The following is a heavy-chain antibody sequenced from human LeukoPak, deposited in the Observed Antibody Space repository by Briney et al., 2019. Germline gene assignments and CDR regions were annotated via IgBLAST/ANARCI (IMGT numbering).Heavy chain of an antibody. D-gene: IGHD6-6*01. J-gene: IGHJ4*02. CDR1: GGSISSYY. CDR2: IYTSGST. Sequence: SETLSLTCTVSGGSISSYYWSWIRQPAGKGREWIGRIYTSGSTNYNPSLKTRVTMSVDTSKKQFSLKLSSVTAADTAVYYCASVLSEGLFDYWGQGTLVTVSS. V-gene: IGHV4-4*07. CDR3: ASVLSEGLFDY.